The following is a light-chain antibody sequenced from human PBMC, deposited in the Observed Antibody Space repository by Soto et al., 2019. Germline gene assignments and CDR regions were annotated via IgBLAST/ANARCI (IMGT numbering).Light chain of an antibody. Sequence: EIVFTQSPSTLSLSPGERATLSCRASQSVSSYLAWYQQKPGQAPRLLIYGASSRATGIPDRFSGSGSGTDFTLTISRLEPEDFAVYYCQQYSSSPLTFGGGTKVDIK. CDR1: QSVSSY. CDR2: GAS. CDR3: QQYSSSPLT. J-gene: IGKJ4*01. V-gene: IGKV3-20*01.